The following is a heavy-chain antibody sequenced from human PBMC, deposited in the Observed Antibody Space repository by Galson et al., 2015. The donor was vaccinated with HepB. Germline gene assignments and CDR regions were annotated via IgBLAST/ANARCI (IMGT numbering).Heavy chain of an antibody. Sequence: SVKVSCKASGYTFSSYGISWVRQAPGQGLEWMGWISAYNDNTNYAQKFLGRVTMTTDTSTSTAYMEVRSLRSDDTALYYCARSIFGVVSGFFDYWGQGTLVTVSS. CDR3: ARSIFGVVSGFFDY. J-gene: IGHJ4*02. CDR2: ISAYNDNT. V-gene: IGHV1-18*01. CDR1: GYTFSSYG. D-gene: IGHD3-3*01.